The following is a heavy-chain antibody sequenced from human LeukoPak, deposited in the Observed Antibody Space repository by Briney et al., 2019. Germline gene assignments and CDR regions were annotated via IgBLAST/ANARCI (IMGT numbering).Heavy chain of an antibody. CDR3: ARVRNQLGDY. D-gene: IGHD2-2*01. CDR2: IRYDGSNK. CDR1: GFTFSSYG. V-gene: IGHV3-30*02. J-gene: IGHJ4*02. Sequence: PGGSLRLSCAASGFTFSSYGMHWVRQAPGKGLEWVAFIRYDGSNKYYADSVKGRFTTSRDNSKNTLYLQMNSLRAEDTAVYYCARVRNQLGDYWGQGTLVTVSS.